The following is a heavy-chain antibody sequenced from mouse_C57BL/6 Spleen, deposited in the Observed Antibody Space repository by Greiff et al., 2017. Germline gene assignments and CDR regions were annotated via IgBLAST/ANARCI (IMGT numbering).Heavy chain of an antibody. Sequence: VKVVESGPELVKPGASVKISCKASGYAFSSSWMNWVKQRPGKGLEWIGRIYPGDGDTNYNGKFKGKATLTADKSSSTAYMQLSSLTSEDSAVYFCARGTGYYFDYWGQGTTLTVSS. CDR1: GYAFSSSW. CDR2: IYPGDGDT. CDR3: ARGTGYYFDY. D-gene: IGHD4-1*01. V-gene: IGHV1-82*01. J-gene: IGHJ2*01.